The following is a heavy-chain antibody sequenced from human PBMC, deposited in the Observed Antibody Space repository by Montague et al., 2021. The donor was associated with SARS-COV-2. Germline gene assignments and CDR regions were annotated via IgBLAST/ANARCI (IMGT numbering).Heavy chain of an antibody. CDR2: IDWDGGK. CDR3: ARGPSDTYYYNGMDV. V-gene: IGHV2-70*11. CDR1: GFLLSTSGMC. J-gene: IGHJ6*02. Sequence: PALVKPTQTLTLTCTFSGFLLSTSGMCMTWIRQPPGKALEWLARIDWDGGKYYNTSLKSRLTISKDTSKNLVVLTLTNMDPVDTATYYCARGPSDTYYYNGMDVWGRGTTVTVSS.